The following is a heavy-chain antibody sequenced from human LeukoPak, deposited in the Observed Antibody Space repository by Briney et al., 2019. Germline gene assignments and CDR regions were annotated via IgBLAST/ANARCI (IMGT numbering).Heavy chain of an antibody. CDR2: ISYDGSNK. J-gene: IGHJ4*02. CDR1: GFTFSSYG. D-gene: IGHD6-19*01. CDR3: AKDVEYSSGWYEGGSFDY. Sequence: RRSLRLSCAASGFTFSSYGMHWVRQAPGKGLEWVAVISYDGSNKYYADSVKGRFTISRDNSKNTLYLQMNSLRPEDAAVYYCAKDVEYSSGWYEGGSFDYWGQGILVTVSS. V-gene: IGHV3-30*18.